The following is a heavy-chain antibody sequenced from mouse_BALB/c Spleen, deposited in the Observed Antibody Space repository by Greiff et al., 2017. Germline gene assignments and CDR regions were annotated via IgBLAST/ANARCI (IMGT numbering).Heavy chain of an antibody. CDR2: IRNKANGYTT. CDR3: ARDRGWGYAMDY. Sequence: DVKLVESGGGLVQPGGSLRLSCATSGFTFTDYYMSWVRQPPGKALEWLGFIRNKANGYTTEYSASVKGRFTISRDNSQSILYLQMNTLRAEDSATYYCARDRGWGYAMDYWGQGTSVTVSS. V-gene: IGHV7-3*02. CDR1: GFTFTDYY. D-gene: IGHD3-3*01. J-gene: IGHJ4*01.